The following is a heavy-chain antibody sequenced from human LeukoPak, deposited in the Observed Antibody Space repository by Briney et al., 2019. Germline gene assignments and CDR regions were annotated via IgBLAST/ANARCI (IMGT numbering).Heavy chain of an antibody. CDR1: GGSISSSSYY. CDR2: IYYSGST. D-gene: IGHD5-12*01. V-gene: IGHV4-39*01. CDR3: ARGSVGLAGSTFGGYDSLYYYGMDV. J-gene: IGHJ6*02. Sequence: SETLSLTCTVSGGSISSSSYYWGWIRQPPGKGLEWIGSIYYSGSTYYNPSLKSRVTISVDTSKNQFSLKLSSVTAADTAVYYCARGSVGLAGSTFGGYDSLYYYGMDVWGQGTTVTVSS.